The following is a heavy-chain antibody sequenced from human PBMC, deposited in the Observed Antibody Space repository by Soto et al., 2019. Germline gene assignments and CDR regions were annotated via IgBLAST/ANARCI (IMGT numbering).Heavy chain of an antibody. V-gene: IGHV1-18*01. CDR1: VYTFTSYG. Sequence: ASVTVSCKSSVYTFTSYGIICVRQAPGQGLEWMGWISAYNGNTNYAQKLQGRVTMTTDTSPSTAYMELRSLRSDDTAVYYCARVSSSGDDYWGQGTLVTVSS. CDR2: ISAYNGNT. CDR3: ARVSSSGDDY. D-gene: IGHD3-10*01. J-gene: IGHJ4*02.